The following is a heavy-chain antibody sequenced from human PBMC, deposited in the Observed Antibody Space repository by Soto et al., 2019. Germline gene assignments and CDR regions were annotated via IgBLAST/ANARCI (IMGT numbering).Heavy chain of an antibody. CDR3: AKTLYAGSSNQIDY. CDR2: ISYDGSNK. V-gene: IGHV3-30*18. J-gene: IGHJ4*02. Sequence: HPGGSMGLSCAASGFTVSSYGVHWVRQAPGKGLEWVAVISYDGSNKYYADSVKGRFTISRDNSKNTLYLQMNSLRAEDTAVYYCAKTLYAGSSNQIDYWGQGTLVTVSS. D-gene: IGHD2-2*01. CDR1: GFTVSSYG.